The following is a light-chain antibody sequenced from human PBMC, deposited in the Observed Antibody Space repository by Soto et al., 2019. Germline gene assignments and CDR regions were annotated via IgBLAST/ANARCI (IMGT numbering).Light chain of an antibody. Sequence: DIQMTQSPSTLSGSVGDRVTITCRASQTISSWLAWYQQKPGKAPKLLIYKASTLKSGVPSRFSGSGSGTDFTFTISSLQPEDIATYYCQQYNSYPWTFGQGTKVDIK. CDR1: QTISSW. J-gene: IGKJ1*01. V-gene: IGKV1-5*03. CDR3: QQYNSYPWT. CDR2: KAS.